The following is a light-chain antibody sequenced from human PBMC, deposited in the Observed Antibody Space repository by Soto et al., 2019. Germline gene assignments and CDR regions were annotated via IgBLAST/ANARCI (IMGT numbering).Light chain of an antibody. CDR2: GAS. J-gene: IGKJ1*01. CDR1: LRISTY. CDR3: QESYSFLWGT. V-gene: IGKV1-39*01. Sequence: DIQVIQSPSSLSASVGDRVTITCRASLRISTYLNWYQHKPGKAPKLLIYGASSLQSGVPLRFSGSGSGTDFTLTITTLQPEDFATYYCQESYSFLWGTCGQGTKVEIK.